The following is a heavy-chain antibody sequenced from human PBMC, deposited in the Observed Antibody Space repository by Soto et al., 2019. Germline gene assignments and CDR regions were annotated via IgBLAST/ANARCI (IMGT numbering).Heavy chain of an antibody. Sequence: GGSLRLSCAASGFTVSSNYMSWVRQAPGKGLEWVSVIYSGGSTYYADSVKGRFTISRDNSKNTLYLQMNSLRAEDTAVYYCAKADIVATRSRGPNWFDPWGQGTLVTVSS. CDR2: IYSGGST. D-gene: IGHD5-12*01. CDR3: AKADIVATRSRGPNWFDP. J-gene: IGHJ5*02. V-gene: IGHV3-53*01. CDR1: GFTVSSNY.